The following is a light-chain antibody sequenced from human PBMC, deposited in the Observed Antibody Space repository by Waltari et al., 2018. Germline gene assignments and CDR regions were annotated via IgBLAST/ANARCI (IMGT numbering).Light chain of an antibody. Sequence: QSVLTQPPSTSGTPGQRVTISCSGSSSNIGTNFVYWYQQLPGTAPKLLIFTDNSRPSGFPDRFSDSRSGTSASLAISVLRSEDEADYYCAAWDDSLSRLVFGGGTKLTVL. V-gene: IGLV1-47*01. CDR3: AAWDDSLSRLV. J-gene: IGLJ3*02. CDR2: TDN. CDR1: SSNIGTNF.